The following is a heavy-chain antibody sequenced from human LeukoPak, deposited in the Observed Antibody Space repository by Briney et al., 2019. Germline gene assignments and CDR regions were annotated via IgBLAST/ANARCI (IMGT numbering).Heavy chain of an antibody. V-gene: IGHV1-18*01. Sequence: ASVKVSCKASGYTFTSYGISWVRQAPGQGLEWMGWISAYNGNINYAQKLQGRVTMTTDTSTSTAYMELRSLRSDDTAVYYCARIAYCGGDCYTTYFDYWGQGTLVTVSS. CDR1: GYTFTSYG. CDR3: ARIAYCGGDCYTTYFDY. CDR2: ISAYNGNI. D-gene: IGHD2-21*01. J-gene: IGHJ4*02.